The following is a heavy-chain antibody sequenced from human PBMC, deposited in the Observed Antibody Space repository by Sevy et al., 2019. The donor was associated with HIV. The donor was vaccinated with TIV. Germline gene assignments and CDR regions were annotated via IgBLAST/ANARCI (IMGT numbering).Heavy chain of an antibody. J-gene: IGHJ4*02. V-gene: IGHV3-30-3*01. Sequence: GGSLRLSCAASGFTFSSYAMHWVRQAPGKGLEWVALISYDGSNKYYADSVKGRFTISRDNSKNTLYLQMNSLRAEDTAVYYCAREDPNGDLSIVGANTFDCWGRGTLVTVSS. CDR1: GFTFSSYA. CDR3: AREDPNGDLSIVGANTFDC. CDR2: ISYDGSNK. D-gene: IGHD1-26*01.